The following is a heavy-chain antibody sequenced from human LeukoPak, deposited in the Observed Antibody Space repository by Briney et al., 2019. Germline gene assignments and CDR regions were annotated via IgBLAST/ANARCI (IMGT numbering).Heavy chain of an antibody. CDR3: ARAWGVFTAMADH. CDR1: GGSFSGYY. J-gene: IGHJ4*02. V-gene: IGHV4-34*01. Sequence: PSETLSLTCTVYGGSFSGYYWSWIRQPPGKGLEWIGEINHSGSTNYNPSLKSRVTISLDTSKNQFSLKLSSVTAADTAVYYCARAWGVFTAMADHWGQGTLVTVSS. CDR2: INHSGST. D-gene: IGHD5-18*01.